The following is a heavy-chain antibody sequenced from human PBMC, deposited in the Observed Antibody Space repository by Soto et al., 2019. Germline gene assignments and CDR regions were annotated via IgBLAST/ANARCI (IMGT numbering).Heavy chain of an antibody. D-gene: IGHD4-4*01. CDR2: IYYSGST. CDR1: GGSISSSSYY. J-gene: IGHJ5*02. V-gene: IGHV4-39*01. CDR3: VRHLHLRTWFDP. Sequence: QLQLQESGPGLVKPSETLSLTCTVSGGSISSSSYYWGWIRQPPGKGLEWIGSIYYSGSTYYNFSPKSRVTISVDTSKNQFSLRLSSVTAADTAVYYCVRHLHLRTWFDPWGQGTLVTVSS.